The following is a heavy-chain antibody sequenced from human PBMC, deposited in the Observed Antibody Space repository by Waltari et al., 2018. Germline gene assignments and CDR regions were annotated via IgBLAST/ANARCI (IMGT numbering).Heavy chain of an antibody. J-gene: IGHJ5*01. CDR3: ARDSLDYGGWFDS. V-gene: IGHV3-53*01. Sequence: EVELVESGGGLIQPGGSLRLSCAASDSPTRTFYMNWVRQVPGKGLEWVARVGPTTETEYTDSVKGRFSVSRDDSTNTVYLQMNSLRAEDTAIYYCARDSLDYGGWFDSWGQGAPVTVSS. D-gene: IGHD4-17*01. CDR1: DSPTRTFY. CDR2: VGPTTET.